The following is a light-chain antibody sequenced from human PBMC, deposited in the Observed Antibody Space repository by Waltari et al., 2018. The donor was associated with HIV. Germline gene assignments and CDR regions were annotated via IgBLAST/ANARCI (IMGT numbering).Light chain of an antibody. Sequence: DIVMTQSPDSLAVSLGERATINCKSSQTVLYSSNNKNYLAWYQQKPGQPPKLHIYWASTRESGVPDRFSGSGSGTDFTLTISSLQAEDVAVYYCQQYYTTPFTFGPGTKVDIK. J-gene: IGKJ3*01. CDR3: QQYYTTPFT. CDR1: QTVLYSSNNKNY. V-gene: IGKV4-1*01. CDR2: WAS.